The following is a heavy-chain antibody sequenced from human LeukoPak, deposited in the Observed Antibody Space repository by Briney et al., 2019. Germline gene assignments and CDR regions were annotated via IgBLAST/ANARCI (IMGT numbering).Heavy chain of an antibody. CDR1: GITFSTAW. CDR3: ARERLVYNWFDP. V-gene: IGHV3-15*05. CDR2: IKSKIGGATA. J-gene: IGHJ5*02. Sequence: PGGSLTLSCAASGITFSTAWMSWFRQAPGKGLEWVGRIKSKIGGATADYAAPVKDRFTISRDNAKNTLYLQMNSLRAEDTAVYYCARERLVYNWFDPWGQGTLVTVSS. D-gene: IGHD1-1*01.